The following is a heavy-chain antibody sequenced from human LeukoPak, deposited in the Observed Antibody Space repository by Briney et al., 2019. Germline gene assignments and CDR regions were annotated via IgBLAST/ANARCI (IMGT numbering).Heavy chain of an antibody. CDR2: ISGSGGAT. Sequence: SGGSLRLSCAASGFTFSSYAMSWVRQAPGKGLEWVSAISGSGGATYYADSVKGRFTVSRDNSKNMLYLQMKRLRAEDTAVYYCARKSLTVAAGTAYWGQGTLVTVSS. CDR1: GFTFSSYA. V-gene: IGHV3-23*01. J-gene: IGHJ4*02. D-gene: IGHD6-13*01. CDR3: ARKSLTVAAGTAY.